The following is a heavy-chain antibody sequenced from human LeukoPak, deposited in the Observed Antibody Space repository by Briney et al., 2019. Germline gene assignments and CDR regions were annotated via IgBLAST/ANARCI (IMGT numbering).Heavy chain of an antibody. V-gene: IGHV3-23*01. Sequence: GGSLRLSCAASGFTFSSYAMRWVRQAPGKGLKWVSATSASGGSAYYADSVKGRFTISRDNSKNTLYLQMNSLRAEDTAVYYCAKGIWSGYRWYFDYWGQGTLVTVSS. D-gene: IGHD3-3*01. CDR3: AKGIWSGYRWYFDY. J-gene: IGHJ4*02. CDR1: GFTFSSYA. CDR2: TSASGGSA.